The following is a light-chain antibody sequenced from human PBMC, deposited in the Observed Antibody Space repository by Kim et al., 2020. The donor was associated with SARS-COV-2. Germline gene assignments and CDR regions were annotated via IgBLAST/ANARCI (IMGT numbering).Light chain of an antibody. CDR2: ATS. Sequence: PGERATLSCRASQRISSTSVSWYQQKPGQAPRLLLYATSDRATRIPDRFSGSGSGTDFTLTIARLEPEDFAVYYCQHYGDSLFTFGGGTRVEIK. CDR1: QRISSTS. V-gene: IGKV3-20*01. J-gene: IGKJ4*01. CDR3: QHYGDSLFT.